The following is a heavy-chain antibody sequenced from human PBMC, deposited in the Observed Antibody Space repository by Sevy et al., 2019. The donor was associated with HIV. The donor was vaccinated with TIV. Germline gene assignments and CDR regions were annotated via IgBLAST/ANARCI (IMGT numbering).Heavy chain of an antibody. V-gene: IGHV3-66*01. J-gene: IGHJ6*02. CDR2: IYSDGRT. CDR3: ARDRYYDASGYYYYYYGMDV. CDR1: GLSVSDNY. D-gene: IGHD3-22*01. Sequence: GGSLRLSCAASGLSVSDNYMNWVRQAPGKGLELVSVIYSDGRTYYPDSVKGRFSISRDNSMNTLYLHMKSLRPEDTDVYYCARDRYYDASGYYYYYYGMDVWGQGTTVTVSS.